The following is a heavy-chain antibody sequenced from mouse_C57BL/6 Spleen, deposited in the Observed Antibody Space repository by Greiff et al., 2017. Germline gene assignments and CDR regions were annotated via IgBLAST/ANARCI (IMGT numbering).Heavy chain of an antibody. V-gene: IGHV1-50*01. CDR3: AKSTAQATDY. J-gene: IGHJ2*01. Sequence: QVQLQQPGAELVKPGASVQLSCKASGYTFTSYWMQWVKQRPGQGLDWIGEIAPSGSYHNYNQKFKGKATLSVDTSSSPTYMQISSLTSKDSAVYYCAKSTAQATDYWAQGTTLTVSS. D-gene: IGHD3-2*02. CDR1: GYTFTSYW. CDR2: IAPSGSYH.